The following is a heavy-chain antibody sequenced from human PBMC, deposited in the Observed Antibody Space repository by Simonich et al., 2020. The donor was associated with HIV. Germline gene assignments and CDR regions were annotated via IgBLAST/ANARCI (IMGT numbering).Heavy chain of an antibody. D-gene: IGHD5-18*01. J-gene: IGHJ4*02. V-gene: IGHV3-23*01. CDR1: GFTFSNYA. CDR3: ARDLGKPLGYSYGYFDY. Sequence: CAASGFTFSNYAIHWVRQAPGKGLEWVSGISSSGGSTYYADSVKGRFTISRDNSKNTRYLQMNSLRAEDTAVYYCARDLGKPLGYSYGYFDYWGQGTLVTVSS. CDR2: ISSSGGST.